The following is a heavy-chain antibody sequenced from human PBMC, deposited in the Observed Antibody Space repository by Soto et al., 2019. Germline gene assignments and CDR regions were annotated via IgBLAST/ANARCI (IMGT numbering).Heavy chain of an antibody. D-gene: IGHD5-12*01. Sequence: GASVKVSCKASGGTFSSYAISWVRQAPGQGLEWMGGIIPIFGTANYAQKFQGRVTITADESTSTAYMELSSLRSEDTAVYYCARTGYGWNDHSGYGDWGQGTLVTVSS. CDR1: GGTFSSYA. CDR3: ARTGYGWNDHSGYGD. V-gene: IGHV1-69*13. CDR2: IIPIFGTA. J-gene: IGHJ4*02.